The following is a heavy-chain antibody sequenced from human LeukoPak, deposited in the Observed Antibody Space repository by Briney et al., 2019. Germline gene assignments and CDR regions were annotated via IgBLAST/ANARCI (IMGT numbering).Heavy chain of an antibody. V-gene: IGHV3-9*01. CDR2: ISWNSGSI. Sequence: GGSLRLSCAASGFTFDDYAMHWVRQAPGKGLEWVSGISWNSGSIGYADSVKGRFTISRDNAKNSLYLQMNSLRAEDTALYYCAKDIAAYYGSGSYYPGAFDIWGQGTMVTVSS. CDR1: GFTFDDYA. J-gene: IGHJ3*02. CDR3: AKDIAAYYGSGSYYPGAFDI. D-gene: IGHD3-10*01.